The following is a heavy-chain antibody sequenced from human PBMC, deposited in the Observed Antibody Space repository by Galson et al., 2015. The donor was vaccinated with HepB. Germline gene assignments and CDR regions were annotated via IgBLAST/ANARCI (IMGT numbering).Heavy chain of an antibody. CDR3: ARGGVLGGMDV. CDR2: MSNDERNI. Sequence: SLRLSCAASGFSFSNYWMDWVRQAPGEGLEWVSDMSNDERNIRRYADSVKGRFTISGDNAKNTLYLYMNSLRVDDTALYYCARGGVLGGMDVWGQGTMVTVSS. J-gene: IGHJ6*02. V-gene: IGHV3-74*01. D-gene: IGHD3-10*01. CDR1: GFSFSNYW.